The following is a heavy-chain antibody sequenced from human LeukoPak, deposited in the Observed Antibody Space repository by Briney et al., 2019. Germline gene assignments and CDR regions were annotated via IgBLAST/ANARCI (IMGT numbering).Heavy chain of an antibody. CDR1: GGSFSGYY. Sequence: KPSETLSLTCAVYGGSFSGYYWSWIRQPPGKGLEWIGEINHSGSTNYNPSLKSRVTISVDTSKNQFSLKLSSVTAADTAVYYCARGRWLTYNDYWGQGTLVTVSS. CDR3: ARGRWLTYNDY. CDR2: INHSGST. D-gene: IGHD4-23*01. J-gene: IGHJ4*02. V-gene: IGHV4-34*01.